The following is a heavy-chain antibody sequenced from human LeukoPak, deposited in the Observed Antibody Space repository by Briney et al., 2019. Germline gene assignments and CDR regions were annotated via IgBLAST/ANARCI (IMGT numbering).Heavy chain of an antibody. CDR1: GFTFSSYW. D-gene: IGHD3-22*01. CDR2: INSDGSST. V-gene: IGHV3-74*01. Sequence: PGGSLRLSCAASGFTFSSYWMHWVRQAPGKGLVWVSRINSDGSSTSYADSVKGRFTISRDNAKNTLYLQMNSLRAEDTAVYYCAKADYYYDSSGYPGSCVGFQHWGQGTLVTVSS. J-gene: IGHJ1*01. CDR3: AKADYYYDSSGYPGSCVGFQH.